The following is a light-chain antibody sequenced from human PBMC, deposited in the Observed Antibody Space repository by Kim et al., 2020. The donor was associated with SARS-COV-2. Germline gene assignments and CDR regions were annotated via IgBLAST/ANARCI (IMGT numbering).Light chain of an antibody. V-gene: IGLV2-11*03. J-gene: IGLJ3*02. CDR2: DVN. Sequence: PGQSVTISSTGASSDISDSSYVSWYQQNPGKAPKLMIYDVNKRPSGVPDRFSGSKSGNTASLTISGLQTEDVADYHCCLYADAHTVFGGGTKLTVL. CDR1: SSDISDSSY. CDR3: CLYADAHTV.